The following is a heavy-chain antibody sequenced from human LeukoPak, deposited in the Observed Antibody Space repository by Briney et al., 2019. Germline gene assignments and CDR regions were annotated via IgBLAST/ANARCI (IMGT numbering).Heavy chain of an antibody. J-gene: IGHJ2*01. Sequence: SETLSLTCTVSGDSISRSSYCWGWIRQPPGKGLEWIGSIYYSGSTYYNPSLKSRVTISVDTSKNQFSLKLSSVTAADTAVYYCARHGAMVGVDWYFDLWGRGTLVTVSP. CDR2: IYYSGST. CDR3: ARHGAMVGVDWYFDL. D-gene: IGHD3-22*01. CDR1: GDSISRSSYC. V-gene: IGHV4-39*01.